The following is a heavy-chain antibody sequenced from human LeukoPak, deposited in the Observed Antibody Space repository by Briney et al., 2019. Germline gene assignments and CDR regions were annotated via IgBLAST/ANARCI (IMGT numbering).Heavy chain of an antibody. CDR2: VYYSGSA. CDR3: ARDGSNWSNDYYHGVDV. Sequence: SEALSLTCTVSGDSVTTYYWSWIRQPPGKGLEWLGYVYYSGSATYNPSLKSRVTISVDTSKNQFSLRLSSVTAADTAVYYCARDGSNWSNDYYHGVDVWGQGTTVTVSS. CDR1: GDSVTTYY. V-gene: IGHV4-59*02. J-gene: IGHJ6*02. D-gene: IGHD4-11*01.